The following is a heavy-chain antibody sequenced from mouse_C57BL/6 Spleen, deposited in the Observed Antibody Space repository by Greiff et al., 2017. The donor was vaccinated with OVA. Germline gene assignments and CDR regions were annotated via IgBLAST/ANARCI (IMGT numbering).Heavy chain of an antibody. J-gene: IGHJ4*01. CDR3: ARESPYGTRAMDY. V-gene: IGHV5-4*01. D-gene: IGHD2-1*01. Sequence: DVKLQESGGGLVKPGGSLKLSCAASGFTFSSYAMSWVRQTPEKRLEWVATISDGGSYTYYPDNVKGRFTISRDNAKNNLYLQMSHLKSEDTAMYYCARESPYGTRAMDYWGQGTSVTVSS. CDR1: GFTFSSYA. CDR2: ISDGGSYT.